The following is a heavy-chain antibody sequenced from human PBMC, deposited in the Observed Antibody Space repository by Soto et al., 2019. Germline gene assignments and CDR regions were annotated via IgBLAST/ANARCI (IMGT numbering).Heavy chain of an antibody. CDR3: ARDGKDSGSGYANGGFDP. CDR2: INPSGGST. Sequence: QVQLVQSGAEVKKPGASVKVSCKASGYTFTSYYMHWVRQAPGQGLEWMGIINPSGGSTSYAQKFQGRVTMTRDTSTSTVYMELNSLRADDTALYYCARDGKDSGSGYANGGFDPWGQGTLVTVSS. J-gene: IGHJ5*02. V-gene: IGHV1-46*01. CDR1: GYTFTSYY. D-gene: IGHD2-8*01.